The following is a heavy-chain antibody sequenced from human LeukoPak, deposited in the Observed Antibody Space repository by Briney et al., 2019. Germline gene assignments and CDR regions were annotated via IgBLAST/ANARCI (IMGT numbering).Heavy chain of an antibody. D-gene: IGHD2-21*02. CDR1: GYTFTRYY. CDR3: ARAGRGVVTATYWYFDL. Sequence: ASVKVSCKASGYTFTRYYMHWVRQAPGQGLEWMGIINPSGGSTNYAQKFQGRVTMTRDTSTSTVYMELSSLRSEDTAVYYCARAGRGVVTATYWYFDLWGRGTLVTVSS. J-gene: IGHJ2*01. CDR2: INPSGGST. V-gene: IGHV1-46*01.